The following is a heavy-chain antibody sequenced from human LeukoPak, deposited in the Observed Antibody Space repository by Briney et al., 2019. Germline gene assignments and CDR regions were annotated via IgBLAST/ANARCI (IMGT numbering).Heavy chain of an antibody. Sequence: SETLSLTCAVYGGSFSGYYWSWIRQPPGKGLEWIGEINLSGSTNYNPSLKSRVTISVDTSKNQFSLKLSSVTAADTAVYYCASPRRPKRHYYGSGSYYNASRYYYYGMDAWGQGTTVTVSS. J-gene: IGHJ6*02. V-gene: IGHV4-34*01. CDR3: ASPRRPKRHYYGSGSYYNASRYYYYGMDA. D-gene: IGHD3-10*01. CDR1: GGSFSGYY. CDR2: INLSGST.